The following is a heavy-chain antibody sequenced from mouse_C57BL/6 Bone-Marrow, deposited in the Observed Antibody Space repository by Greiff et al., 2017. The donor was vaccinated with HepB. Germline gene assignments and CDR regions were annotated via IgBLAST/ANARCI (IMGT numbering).Heavy chain of an antibody. D-gene: IGHD1-1*01. CDR2: IDPSDSYT. CDR3: ARWGYYGSSYYFDY. J-gene: IGHJ2*01. Sequence: QVQLQQPGAELVRPGTSVKLSCKASGYTFTSYWMHWVKQRPGQGLEWIGVIDPSDSYTNYNQKFKGKATLTVDTSSSTAYLQLSSLTSEDSAVYYCARWGYYGSSYYFDYWGQGTTLTVSS. V-gene: IGHV1-59*01. CDR1: GYTFTSYW.